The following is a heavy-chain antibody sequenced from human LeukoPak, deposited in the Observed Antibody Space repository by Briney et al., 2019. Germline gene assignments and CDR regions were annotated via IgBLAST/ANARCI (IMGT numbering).Heavy chain of an antibody. CDR2: IIPIFGTA. V-gene: IGHV1-69*13. Sequence: ASVKVSCKASGGTFSSYAISWGRQAPGQGLEWMGGIIPIFGTANYAQKFQGRVTITADESTSTAYMELSSLRSEDTAVYYCASAYLDDYGDYGAFDIWGQGTMVTVSS. CDR1: GGTFSSYA. D-gene: IGHD4-17*01. CDR3: ASAYLDDYGDYGAFDI. J-gene: IGHJ3*02.